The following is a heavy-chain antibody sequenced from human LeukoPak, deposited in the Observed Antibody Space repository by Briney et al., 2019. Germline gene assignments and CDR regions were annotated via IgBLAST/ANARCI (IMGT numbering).Heavy chain of an antibody. D-gene: IGHD5-18*01. J-gene: IGHJ4*02. CDR3: GKTTVGYSSGQKPAWPVDY. CDR1: GFTFCSHA. CDR2: IFGSGGSP. Sequence: PGGSLRLSCEASGFTFCSHAMYWVRQAPGQGLEWVAGIFGSGGSPHYAESVKGRFTISRDNPRNTVYLQINSLRAEDTAVYYCGKTTVGYSSGQKPAWPVDYWGQGTLVTVSS. V-gene: IGHV3-23*01.